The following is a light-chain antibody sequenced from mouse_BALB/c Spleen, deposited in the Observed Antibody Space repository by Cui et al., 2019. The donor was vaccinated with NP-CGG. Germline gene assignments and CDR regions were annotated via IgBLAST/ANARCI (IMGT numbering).Light chain of an antibody. CDR1: TGAVTTSNY. CDR3: ALWYSNHWV. J-gene: IGLJ1*01. V-gene: IGLV1*01. Sequence: QAVVTQESALTTSPGETVKLTCRSSTGAVTTSNYANWVKEKPDHLFTGLIGGTNNRTPGVPARFSGSLIGDKAALIITGAQTEDEAIYFCALWYSNHWVFGGGTKLTVL. CDR2: GTN.